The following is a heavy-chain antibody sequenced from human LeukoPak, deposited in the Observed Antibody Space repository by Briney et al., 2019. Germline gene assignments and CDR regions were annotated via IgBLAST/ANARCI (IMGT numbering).Heavy chain of an antibody. CDR2: ISYDGSSK. Sequence: GRSLRLSCAASGFTFSSYGMHWVRQAPGKGLEWVAVISYDGSSKYYADSVKGRFTISRDNSKNTLYLQMNSLRAEDTAVYYCAKVVYYGSGSLGGFDYWGQGTLVTVSS. J-gene: IGHJ4*02. V-gene: IGHV3-30*18. CDR3: AKVVYYGSGSLGGFDY. D-gene: IGHD3-10*01. CDR1: GFTFSSYG.